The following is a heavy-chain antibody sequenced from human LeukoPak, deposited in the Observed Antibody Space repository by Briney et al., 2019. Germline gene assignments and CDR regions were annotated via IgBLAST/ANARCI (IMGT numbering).Heavy chain of an antibody. D-gene: IGHD3-22*01. CDR1: GLTFSSSW. V-gene: IGHV3-23*01. CDR3: AKDGRNYYDSSGSWGY. Sequence: GGSLRLSCAVSGLTFSSSWMDWVRQAPGKGLEWVSAISGSGGSTYYADSVKGRFTISRDNSKNTLYLQMNSLRAEDTAVYYCAKDGRNYYDSSGSWGYWGQGTLVTVSS. J-gene: IGHJ4*02. CDR2: ISGSGGST.